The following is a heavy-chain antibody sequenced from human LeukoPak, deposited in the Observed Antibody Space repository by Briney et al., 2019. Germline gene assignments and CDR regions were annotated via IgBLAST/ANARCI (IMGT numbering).Heavy chain of an antibody. CDR1: GGSISSGGYS. CDR2: IYYSGST. J-gene: IGHJ3*02. Sequence: SETLSLTCAVSGGSISSGGYSWSWIRQPPGKGLEWIGYIYYSGSTYYNPSLKSRVTISVDTSKNQFSLKLSSVTAADTAVYYCARDVTWYSGAFDIWGQGTMVTVSS. V-gene: IGHV4-30-4*07. D-gene: IGHD6-13*01. CDR3: ARDVTWYSGAFDI.